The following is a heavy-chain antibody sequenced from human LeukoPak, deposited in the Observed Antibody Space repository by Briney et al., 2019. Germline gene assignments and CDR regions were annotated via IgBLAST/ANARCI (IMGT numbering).Heavy chain of an antibody. CDR2: INPNSGGT. Sequence: ASVKVSCKASGYTFTGYYMPWVRQAPGQGLEWMGRINPNSGGTNYAQKFQGRVTMTRDTSISTAYMELSRLRSDDTAVYYCARDLVQRGNYYDSSGPLDYWGQGTLVTVSS. CDR3: ARDLVQRGNYYDSSGPLDY. CDR1: GYTFTGYY. D-gene: IGHD3-22*01. V-gene: IGHV1-2*06. J-gene: IGHJ4*02.